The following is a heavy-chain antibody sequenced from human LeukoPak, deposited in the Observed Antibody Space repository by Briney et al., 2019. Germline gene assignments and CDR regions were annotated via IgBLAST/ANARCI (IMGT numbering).Heavy chain of an antibody. V-gene: IGHV3-43*02. J-gene: IGHJ4*02. CDR2: ISGDGGST. D-gene: IGHD6-19*01. CDR3: GRGGHITVAGFDY. CDR1: GFTFDDYA. Sequence: GSLRLSCAASGFTFDDYAMHWVRQAPGKGLELVSLISGDGGSTYYADSVKGRFTISRDNSKNSLYLQMNSLRTEDTALYYCGRGGHITVAGFDYWGQGTLVTVSS.